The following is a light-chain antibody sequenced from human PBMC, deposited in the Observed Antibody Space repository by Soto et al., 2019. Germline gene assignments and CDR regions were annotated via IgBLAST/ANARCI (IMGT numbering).Light chain of an antibody. CDR1: QSVPRSY. CDR2: YAS. V-gene: IGKV3-20*01. Sequence: IVLTQSPGTLSLSPGERATLSCRASQSVPRSYLAWYQQRPGQAPTLLIYYASNRATGMPDRFSGSESGTDFTITISSLEPEEFTEYYGQHHAWSPLTFGQGTRLEIK. J-gene: IGKJ5*01. CDR3: QHHAWSPLT.